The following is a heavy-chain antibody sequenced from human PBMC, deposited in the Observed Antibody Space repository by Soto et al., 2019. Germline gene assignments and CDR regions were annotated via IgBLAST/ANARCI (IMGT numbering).Heavy chain of an antibody. CDR1: GFNFNEYY. CDR2: ISGSEAFT. CDR3: ARDREGLSGFGGDEY. J-gene: IGHJ4*02. D-gene: IGHD6-25*01. Sequence: QVQLVESGGGFVKPGGSLRLSCAASGFNFNEYYMSWIRQAPGKGLEWVGYISGSEAFTNYADSVKGRFTISRDNTKHSLYLQMNSMRTEDTALYYGARDREGLSGFGGDEYWGQGTLVTVSS. V-gene: IGHV3-11*06.